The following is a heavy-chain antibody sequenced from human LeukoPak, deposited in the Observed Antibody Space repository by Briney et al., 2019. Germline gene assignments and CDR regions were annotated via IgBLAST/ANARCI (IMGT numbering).Heavy chain of an antibody. J-gene: IGHJ4*02. CDR3: ARMTTGHDF. D-gene: IGHD4-17*01. CDR1: GTSFSSYY. V-gene: IGHV4-34*01. CDR2: VNHSGYT. Sequence: SETLSLICAVSGTSFSSYYWSWIRQPPGKGLEWIGEVNHSGYTNDNPSLKSRVTISVDTSKNQFSLRLRSVTAADTAVYFCARMTTGHDFWGQGTLVTVSS.